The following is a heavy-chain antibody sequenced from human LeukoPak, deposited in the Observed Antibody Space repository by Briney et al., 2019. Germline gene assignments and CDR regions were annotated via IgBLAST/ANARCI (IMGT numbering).Heavy chain of an antibody. CDR3: ARPGVGELSSGDDY. D-gene: IGHD3-10*01. V-gene: IGHV3-74*01. Sequence: GGSLRLSCAASGFTFSTYLMHWVRQAPGKGLVWVSRIHGDGISTTYADSVKGRFTISRDNSKNTLYLQMNSLRAEDTAVYYCARPGVGELSSGDDYWGQGTLVTVSS. CDR2: IHGDGIST. CDR1: GFTFSTYL. J-gene: IGHJ4*02.